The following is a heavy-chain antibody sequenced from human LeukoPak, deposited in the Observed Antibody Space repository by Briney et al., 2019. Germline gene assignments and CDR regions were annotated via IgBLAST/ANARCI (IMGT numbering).Heavy chain of an antibody. Sequence: GESLKISCKGSGYCFTSYWISWVRQKPGKGLEWMGRIDPSDSYTNYSPSFQGHVTISADKSISTAYLQWSSLKASDTAMYYCARHKSSNIVVVGYFQHWGQGSLVTVSS. D-gene: IGHD2-2*01. J-gene: IGHJ1*01. CDR1: GYCFTSYW. CDR3: ARHKSSNIVVVGYFQH. V-gene: IGHV5-10-1*01. CDR2: IDPSDSYT.